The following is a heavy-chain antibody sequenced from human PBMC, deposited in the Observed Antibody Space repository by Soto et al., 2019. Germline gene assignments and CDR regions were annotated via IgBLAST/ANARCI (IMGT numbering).Heavy chain of an antibody. V-gene: IGHV3-30*18. J-gene: IGHJ4*02. CDR2: VSHDGRNT. Sequence: VQLVESGGGVVQPGRSLRLSCAASGFTFSDYAMHWFRQAPGKGLEWGAVVSHDGRNTHYADSVKGRFTISRDSSKNTVSLEMTSLRAEDTAVYYCAKGGRQWLVTSDFNYWGQGALVTVSS. CDR3: AKGGRQWLVTSDFNY. D-gene: IGHD6-19*01. CDR1: GFTFSDYA.